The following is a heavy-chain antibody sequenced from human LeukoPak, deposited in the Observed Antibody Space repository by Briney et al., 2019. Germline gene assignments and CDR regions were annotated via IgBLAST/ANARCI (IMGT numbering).Heavy chain of an antibody. V-gene: IGHV1-2*02. CDR2: MNTNDGGI. D-gene: IGHD6-25*01. J-gene: IGHJ5*02. CDR1: GHGFTGYH. CDR3: VCEAAGAFHH. Sequence: GASVKVSCKASGHGFTGYHIHWVRQAPGQGLEWMAWMNTNDGGISFAQRIQGRATVTRDTSISTAYMELSGLGSDDTATYYCVCEAAGAFHHWGQGSPVTVSS.